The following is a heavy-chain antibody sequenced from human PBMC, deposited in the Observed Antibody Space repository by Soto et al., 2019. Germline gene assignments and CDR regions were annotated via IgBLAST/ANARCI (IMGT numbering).Heavy chain of an antibody. CDR3: AKAYSSGWKTTWNFDY. D-gene: IGHD6-19*01. CDR2: ISGSGGST. CDR1: GFTFSSSA. V-gene: IGHV3-23*01. J-gene: IGHJ4*02. Sequence: EVQLLESGGGLVQPGGSLRLSCAASGFTFSSSAMSWVRQAPGKGLEWVSAISGSGGSTYYADSVKGRFTISRDNSKNTLYLQMNSLRAEDTAAYYCAKAYSSGWKTTWNFDYWGQGTLVTVSS.